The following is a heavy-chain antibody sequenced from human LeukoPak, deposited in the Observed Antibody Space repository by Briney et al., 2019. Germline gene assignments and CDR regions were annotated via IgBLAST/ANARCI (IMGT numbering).Heavy chain of an antibody. V-gene: IGHV3-74*01. CDR2: INSDARST. CDR1: GFTFSNYW. CDR3: ARDQKEYYGSGSHYDY. Sequence: GGSLRLSCAASGFTFSNYWMHWVRQAPGKGLVWVSRINSDARSTSYADSVQGRFTISRDNAKNSLYLQMNSLRAEDTAVYYCARDQKEYYGSGSHYDYWGQGTLVTVSS. J-gene: IGHJ4*02. D-gene: IGHD3-10*01.